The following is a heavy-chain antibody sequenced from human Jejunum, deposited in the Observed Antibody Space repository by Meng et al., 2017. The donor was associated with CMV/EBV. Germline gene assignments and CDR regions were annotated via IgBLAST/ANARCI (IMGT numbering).Heavy chain of an antibody. J-gene: IGHJ4*02. CDR1: SSGGAV. D-gene: IGHD2-21*01. CDR2: IYWDDGK. V-gene: IGHV2-5*02. Sequence: SSGGAVGGCNRKPPGQAPEWLVFIYWDDGKRYTPSLKNRLNITNDTSRNKVILPMANKDTVDTGTYYCAHRQVAYPKAWTGGCFDYWGQGTLVTVSS. CDR3: AHRQVAYPKAWTGGCFDY.